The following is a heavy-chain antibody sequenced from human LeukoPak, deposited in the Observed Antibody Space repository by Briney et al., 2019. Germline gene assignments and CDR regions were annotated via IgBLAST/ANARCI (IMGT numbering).Heavy chain of an antibody. CDR1: GFPFSGYW. D-gene: IGHD6-19*01. V-gene: IGHV3-74*01. CDR2: IKPDGSYT. Sequence: GGSLRLSCAASGFPFSGYWMYWLRQAPGKGMVWVSRIKPDGSYTSYADFVKVRFTTSRDNAKNTLYLQLSSLRAEDTAVYYCARDYSSVPEYWGQGTLVTVSS. J-gene: IGHJ4*02. CDR3: ARDYSSVPEY.